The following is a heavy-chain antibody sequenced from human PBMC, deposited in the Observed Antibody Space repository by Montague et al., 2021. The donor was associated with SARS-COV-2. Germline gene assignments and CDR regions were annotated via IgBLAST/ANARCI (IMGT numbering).Heavy chain of an antibody. CDR1: GFTFSSYD. CDR2: IGTAGDT. D-gene: IGHD3-10*01. V-gene: IGHV3-13*04. CDR3: ARSTTMVRGVRYYYGMDV. Sequence: SLRLSCAASGFTFSSYDMHWVRQATGKGLEWVSAIGTAGDTYYPGSVKGRFTISRENAKNSLYLQMNSLRAGDTAVYYCARSTTMVRGVRYYYGMDVWGQGTTVTVSS. J-gene: IGHJ6*02.